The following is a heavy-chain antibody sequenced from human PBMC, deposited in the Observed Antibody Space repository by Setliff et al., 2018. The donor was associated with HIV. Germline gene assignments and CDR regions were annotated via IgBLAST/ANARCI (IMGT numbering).Heavy chain of an antibody. J-gene: IGHJ5*02. D-gene: IGHD7-27*01. CDR2: INHSEDT. CDR3: ARCRLNGGFNL. Sequence: SETLSLTCAVSGYSISSGYYWGWIRQPPGRGLEWIGEINHSEDTNYNPFLKSRVTISLDMSKNQFSLKLSSVTAADTAVYYCARCRLNGGFNLWGQGTLVTVSS. V-gene: IGHV4-38-2*01. CDR1: GYSISSGYY.